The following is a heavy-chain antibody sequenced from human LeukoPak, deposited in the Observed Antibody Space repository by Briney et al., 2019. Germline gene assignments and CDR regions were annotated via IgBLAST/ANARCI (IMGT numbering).Heavy chain of an antibody. Sequence: ASVKVSCTASGGTFSSYAISWVRQAPGQGLEWMGGIIPIFGTANYAQKFQGRVTITADESTSTAYMELSSLRSEDTAVYYCAMASGSYYGNFDYWGQGTLVTVSS. CDR1: GGTFSSYA. CDR2: IIPIFGTA. V-gene: IGHV1-69*13. D-gene: IGHD1-26*01. CDR3: AMASGSYYGNFDY. J-gene: IGHJ4*02.